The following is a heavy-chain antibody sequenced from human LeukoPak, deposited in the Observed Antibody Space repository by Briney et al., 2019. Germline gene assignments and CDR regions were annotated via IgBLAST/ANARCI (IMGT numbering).Heavy chain of an antibody. Sequence: GGPLRLSCAASGFAFSSYEMNWVRQAPGKGLEWVSYISNSGSHIYYADTVKGRFTISRDNAEYSLYLQMNSLRGEVTAVYYCARGPAMVRGVIRFFDYWGQGTLVTVSS. CDR1: GFAFSSYE. J-gene: IGHJ4*02. CDR3: ARGPAMVRGVIRFFDY. D-gene: IGHD3-10*01. V-gene: IGHV3-48*03. CDR2: ISNSGSHI.